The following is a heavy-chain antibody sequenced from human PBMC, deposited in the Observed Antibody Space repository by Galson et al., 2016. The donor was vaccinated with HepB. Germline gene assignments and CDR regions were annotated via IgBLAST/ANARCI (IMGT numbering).Heavy chain of an antibody. J-gene: IGHJ6*02. Sequence: SVKVSCKASGGTFSSYAISWVRQAPGQGLEWMGGIIPIFGTANYAQKFQGRVTITADDSTSTAYMELSSLRSEDTAVYYCAGVVPAARRYYYYGMDVWGQGTTVTVSS. D-gene: IGHD2-2*01. CDR3: AGVVPAARRYYYYGMDV. CDR1: GGTFSSYA. V-gene: IGHV1-69*13. CDR2: IIPIFGTA.